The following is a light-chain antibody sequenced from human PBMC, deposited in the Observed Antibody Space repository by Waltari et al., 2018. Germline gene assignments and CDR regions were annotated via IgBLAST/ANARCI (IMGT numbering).Light chain of an antibody. J-gene: IGKJ2*01. CDR2: WAS. CDR1: QSILFTSNNKNY. CDR3: QQYYSTPYT. V-gene: IGKV4-1*01. Sequence: DIMMTQSPDSLAASLGERPTITCKSSQSILFTSNNKNYLAWYQQRPGQPPKLLIYWASTRESGVPDRFSGSGSGTDFTLTISSLQTEDVAVYYCQQYYSTPYTFGQGTKLEI.